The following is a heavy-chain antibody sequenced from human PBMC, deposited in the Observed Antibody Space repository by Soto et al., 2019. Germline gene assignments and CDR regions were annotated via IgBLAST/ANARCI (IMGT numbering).Heavy chain of an antibody. CDR1: GFTFSSYA. J-gene: IGHJ4*02. V-gene: IGHV3-23*01. CDR2: ISGSGGST. D-gene: IGHD2-2*02. CDR3: AKDPGGYMRRAIQTSYYFDY. Sequence: GGSLRLSCAASGFTFSSYAMSWVRQAPGKGLEWVSAISGSGGSTYYADSVKGRFTISRDNSKNTLYLQMNSLRAEDTAVYYCAKDPGGYMRRAIQTSYYFDYWGQGTLVTVSS.